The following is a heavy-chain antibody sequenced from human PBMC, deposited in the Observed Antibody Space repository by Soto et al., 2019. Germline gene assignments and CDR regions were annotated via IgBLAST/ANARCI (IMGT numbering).Heavy chain of an antibody. J-gene: IGHJ4*02. CDR2: INSDGSST. Sequence: GGSLRLSCAASGFTFSSYWMHWVRQAPGKGLVWVSRINSDGSSTSYADSVKGRFTISRDNSKNTQYLQMSSLRADDTAVYYCVKGEYYYDGSGYYPFDYWGQGTLVTVSS. V-gene: IGHV3-74*01. D-gene: IGHD3-22*01. CDR1: GFTFSSYW. CDR3: VKGEYYYDGSGYYPFDY.